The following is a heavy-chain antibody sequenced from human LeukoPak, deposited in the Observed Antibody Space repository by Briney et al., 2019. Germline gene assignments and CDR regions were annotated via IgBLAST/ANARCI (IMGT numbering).Heavy chain of an antibody. D-gene: IGHD6-6*01. CDR3: AKGALGSSHFGLDY. CDR2: ISGSSGST. Sequence: GGSLGLSCAASGFTFITYAMSWVRQAPGKGLEWVSGISGSSGSTYYADSVKGRFTISRDNSKNTLYLQMNSLRAEDTAVYYCAKGALGSSHFGLDYWGQGTLVTVSS. V-gene: IGHV3-23*01. CDR1: GFTFITYA. J-gene: IGHJ4*02.